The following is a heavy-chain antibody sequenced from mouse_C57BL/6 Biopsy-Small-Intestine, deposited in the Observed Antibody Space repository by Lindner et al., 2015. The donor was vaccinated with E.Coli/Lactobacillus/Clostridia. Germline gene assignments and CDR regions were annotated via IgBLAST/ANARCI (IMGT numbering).Heavy chain of an antibody. J-gene: IGHJ1*03. CDR3: ARKDYGSSYGYFDV. CDR2: IYPGDGDS. Sequence: VQLQESGAELVKPGASVKISCKVSGYAFSSYWMNWVKQRPGKGLEWIGQIYPGDGDSNYNGKFRGKATLTADKSSSTAYMQLSSLTSEDSAVYFCARKDYGSSYGYFDVWGTGTTVTVSS. CDR1: GYAFSSYW. D-gene: IGHD1-1*01. V-gene: IGHV1-80*01.